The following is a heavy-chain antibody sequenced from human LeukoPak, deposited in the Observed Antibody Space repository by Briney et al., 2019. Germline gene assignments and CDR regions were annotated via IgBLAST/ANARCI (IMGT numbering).Heavy chain of an antibody. CDR3: AKGTRRGYSYAY. CDR1: GFTFSSYG. D-gene: IGHD5-18*01. Sequence: RRSLRLSCAASGFTFSSYGMHWVRQAPGKRLEWVAVISYDGSNKYYADSVKGRFTISRDNSKNTLYLQMNSLRAEDTAVYYCAKGTRRGYSYAYWGQGTLVTVSS. CDR2: ISYDGSNK. J-gene: IGHJ4*02. V-gene: IGHV3-30*18.